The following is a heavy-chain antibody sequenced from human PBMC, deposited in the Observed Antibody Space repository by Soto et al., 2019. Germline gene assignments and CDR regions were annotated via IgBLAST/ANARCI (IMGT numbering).Heavy chain of an antibody. J-gene: IGHJ6*02. CDR2: ISYDGSNK. V-gene: IGHV3-30-3*01. CDR1: GFTFSSYA. Sequence: QVQLVESGGGVVQPGRSLRLSCAASGFTFSSYAMHWVRQAPGKGLEWVALISYDGSNKYYADSVKGRFTISRDNSKNTLYLQMNSLRAEDTAVYYCARDRAAVTSPYGMDVWGQGTTVTVSS. CDR3: ARDRAAVTSPYGMDV. D-gene: IGHD6-13*01.